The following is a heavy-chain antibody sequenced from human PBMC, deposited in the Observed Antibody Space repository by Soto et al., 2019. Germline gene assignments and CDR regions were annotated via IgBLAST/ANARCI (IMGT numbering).Heavy chain of an antibody. J-gene: IGHJ3*02. CDR1: GVTLCTYA. V-gene: IGHV3-23*01. CDR3: ANRGGPADPFPI. Sequence: PGCSMRLSSVSSGVTLCTYAVNLVRQAPGKGLEWVSLINYSGSTTDYADSVKGRFTVSRDNSKNTLYLQMNSLTVDDTAVYYCANRGGPADPFPIWGQGTMVTVSS. D-gene: IGHD3-10*01. CDR2: INYSGSTT.